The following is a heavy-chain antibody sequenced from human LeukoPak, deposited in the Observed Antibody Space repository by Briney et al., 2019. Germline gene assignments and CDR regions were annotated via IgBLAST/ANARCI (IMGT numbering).Heavy chain of an antibody. CDR2: MNPNSGNT. D-gene: IGHD1-1*01. Sequence: GASVKVSCKASGYTFTIYDINWVRQAPGQGLEWMGWMNPNSGNTGYAQKFQGRVTITRNTSISTAYMELSSLRSEDTAVYYCARDVKLDRRFATPLDYWGQGTLVTVST. CDR1: GYTFTIYD. V-gene: IGHV1-8*03. CDR3: ARDVKLDRRFATPLDY. J-gene: IGHJ4*02.